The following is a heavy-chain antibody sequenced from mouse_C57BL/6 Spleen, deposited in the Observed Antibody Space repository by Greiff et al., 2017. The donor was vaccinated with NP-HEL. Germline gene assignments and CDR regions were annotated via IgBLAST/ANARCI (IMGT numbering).Heavy chain of an antibody. Sequence: VQLKESVAELVRPGASVKFSCTASGFNIKNTYMHWVKQRPEQGLEWIGRIDPANGNTKYAPKIQGKATIAADTSSNAAYLQLSSLTSEDTAIYYCASCGYYDYEGDYWGQGTTLTVSS. D-gene: IGHD2-4*01. CDR2: IDPANGNT. J-gene: IGHJ2*01. V-gene: IGHV14-3*01. CDR1: GFNIKNTY. CDR3: ASCGYYDYEGDY.